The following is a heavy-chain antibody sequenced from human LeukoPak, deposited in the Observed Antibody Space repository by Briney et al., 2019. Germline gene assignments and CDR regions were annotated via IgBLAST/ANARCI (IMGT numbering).Heavy chain of an antibody. Sequence: SSVKVSCKASGGTFGSYAISWVRQAPGQGLEWMGRIIPILGIANYAQKFQGRVTITADKSTSTAYMELSSLRSEDTAVYYCARDKAGGNYYYYGMDVWGQGTTVTVSS. CDR1: GGTFGSYA. CDR2: IIPILGIA. J-gene: IGHJ6*02. V-gene: IGHV1-69*04. CDR3: ARDKAGGNYYYYGMDV. D-gene: IGHD2-8*02.